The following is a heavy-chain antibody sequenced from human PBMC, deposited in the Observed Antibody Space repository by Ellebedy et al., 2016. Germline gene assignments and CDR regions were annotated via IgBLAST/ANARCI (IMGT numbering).Heavy chain of an antibody. V-gene: IGHV3-30*04. J-gene: IGHJ4*02. CDR3: AREGYSSGSIGDLDY. Sequence: GGSLRLSCGASGFTFRNHAIQWVRQAPGKGLDWVAVISSDGGETYYADSVKGRFTISRDNSKNTVYLQMSSLTTEDTALYYCAREGYSSGSIGDLDYWGQGTQVTVSS. CDR1: GFTFRNHA. CDR2: ISSDGGET. D-gene: IGHD2-15*01.